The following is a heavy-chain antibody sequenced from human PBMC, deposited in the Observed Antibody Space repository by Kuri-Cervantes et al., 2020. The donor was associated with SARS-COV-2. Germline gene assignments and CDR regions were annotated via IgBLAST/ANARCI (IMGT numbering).Heavy chain of an antibody. V-gene: IGHV3-7*01. Sequence: GESLKISCAASGFTFSSYWMSWVRQAPGKGLEWVANIKQDGSEKYYVDSVKGRFTTSRDNAKNSLYLQMNSLRAEDTAVYYCARVRSWDEYFDYWGQGTLVTVSS. J-gene: IGHJ4*02. CDR1: GFTFSSYW. CDR2: IKQDGSEK. CDR3: ARVRSWDEYFDY. D-gene: IGHD6-13*01.